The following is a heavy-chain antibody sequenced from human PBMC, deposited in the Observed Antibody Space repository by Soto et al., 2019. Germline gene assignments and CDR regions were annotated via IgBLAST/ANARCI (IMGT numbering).Heavy chain of an antibody. V-gene: IGHV4-34*01. CDR1: GGSFSGYY. CDR2: INHSGST. Sequence: PSETLSLTCAVYGGSFSGYYWSWIRQPPGKGLEWIGEINHSGSTNYNPSLKSRVTISVDTSKNQFSLKLSSVTAADTAVYYCARDRPNIVVVPAAIGLDYWGQGTLVTVSS. D-gene: IGHD2-2*01. J-gene: IGHJ4*02. CDR3: ARDRPNIVVVPAAIGLDY.